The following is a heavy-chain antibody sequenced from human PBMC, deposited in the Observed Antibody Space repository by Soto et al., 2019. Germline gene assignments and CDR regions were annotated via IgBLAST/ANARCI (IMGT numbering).Heavy chain of an antibody. D-gene: IGHD5-18*01. CDR3: AKDPHSPRKQYQPRVDY. J-gene: IGHJ4*02. V-gene: IGHV3-23*01. CDR2: ISGSGGST. CDR1: GFTFSSYA. Sequence: GGSLRLSCAASGFTFSSYAMSWVRQAPGKGLEWVSAISGSGGSTYYVNSVKGRFTISRDNSKNTLYKQMNSLRAEDTAVYYCAKDPHSPRKQYQPRVDYWGQGTLVTVSS.